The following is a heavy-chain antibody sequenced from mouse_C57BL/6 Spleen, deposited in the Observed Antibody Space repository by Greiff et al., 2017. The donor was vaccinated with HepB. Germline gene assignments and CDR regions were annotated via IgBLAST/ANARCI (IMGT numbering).Heavy chain of an antibody. J-gene: IGHJ4*01. CDR1: GYTFTSYW. CDR2: IHPNSGST. Sequence: QVQLQQPGAELVKPGASVKLSCKASGYTFTSYWMHWVKQRPGQGLEWIGMIHPNSGSTNYNEKFKSKSTLTVDKSSSTAYMQLSSLTSEDSAVYYCARWYDGSDGYYAMDYWGQGNSVTVSS. V-gene: IGHV1-64*01. D-gene: IGHD2-3*01. CDR3: ARWYDGSDGYYAMDY.